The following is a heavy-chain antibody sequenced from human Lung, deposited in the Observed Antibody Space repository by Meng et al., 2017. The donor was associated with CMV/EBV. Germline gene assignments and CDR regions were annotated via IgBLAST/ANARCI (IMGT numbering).Heavy chain of an antibody. Sequence: EVQLVESXXXXVXXGGALRLSCAVSGFTLRRYWMHWVRQAPGKGLEWVSRIDSDGRDITYADSVRGRFTISRDDAKNTLYLQMNSLRVEDTAVYYCVRGVAESLGWEMGYWGQGTLVTVSS. CDR1: GFTLRRYW. J-gene: IGHJ4*02. D-gene: IGHD1-26*01. CDR3: VRGVAESLGWEMGY. CDR2: IDSDGRDI. V-gene: IGHV3-74*03.